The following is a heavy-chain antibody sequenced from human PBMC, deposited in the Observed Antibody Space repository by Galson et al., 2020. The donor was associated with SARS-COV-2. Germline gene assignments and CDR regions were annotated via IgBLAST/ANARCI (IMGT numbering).Heavy chain of an antibody. J-gene: IGHJ4*02. CDR1: GDSVSSNSAA. CDR2: TYYRSKWMN. CDR3: ASWRFDS. D-gene: IGHD1-1*01. Sequence: SQTLSLTCAISGDSVSSNSAAWNWIRQSPSRGLEWLGRTYYRSKWMNDYAFSVKGRITINPDTSTNQFFLHLTSVTPEDTAVYYCASWRFDSWGQGTLVTVSS. V-gene: IGHV6-1*01.